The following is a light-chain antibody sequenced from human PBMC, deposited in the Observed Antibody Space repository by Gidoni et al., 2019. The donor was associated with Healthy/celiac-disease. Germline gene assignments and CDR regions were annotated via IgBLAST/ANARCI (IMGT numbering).Light chain of an antibody. CDR1: QSVLYSSNSKNY. J-gene: IGKJ2*01. CDR2: WAS. Sequence: DIVMTQSPDSLAVSRGERATINCKSSQSVLYSSNSKNYLAWYQQKPGQPPKLLIYWASTRESGVPDRFSGSGSGTDFTLTISSLQAEDVAVYYCQQYYSTPYTFXQXTKLEIK. CDR3: QQYYSTPYT. V-gene: IGKV4-1*01.